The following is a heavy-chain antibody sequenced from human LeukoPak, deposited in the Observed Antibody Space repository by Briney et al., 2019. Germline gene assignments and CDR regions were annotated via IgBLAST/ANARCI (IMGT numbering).Heavy chain of an antibody. J-gene: IGHJ4*02. V-gene: IGHV3-23*01. Sequence: GGSLRLSCAASGFSVSSNYMNWVRQAPGKGLEWVSAISGSGGSTYYADSVKGRFTISRDNSKNTLYLQMNSLRAEDTAVYYCAKDRGIISDYWGQGTLVTVSS. CDR2: ISGSGGST. D-gene: IGHD3-10*01. CDR1: GFSVSSNY. CDR3: AKDRGIISDY.